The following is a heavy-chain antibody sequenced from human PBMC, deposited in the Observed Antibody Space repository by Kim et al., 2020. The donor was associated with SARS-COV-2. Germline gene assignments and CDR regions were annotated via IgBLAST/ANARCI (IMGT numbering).Heavy chain of an antibody. CDR2: INHSGST. D-gene: IGHD1-26*01. J-gene: IGHJ4*01. CDR3: ARSRFSGSYYRPYYFDY. CDR1: GGSFSGYY. V-gene: IGHV4-34*01. Sequence: SETLSLTCAVYGGSFSGYYWSWIRQPPGKGLEWIGEINHSGSTNYNPSLKSRVTISVDTSKNQFSLKLSSVTAADTAVYYCARSRFSGSYYRPYYFDYWG.